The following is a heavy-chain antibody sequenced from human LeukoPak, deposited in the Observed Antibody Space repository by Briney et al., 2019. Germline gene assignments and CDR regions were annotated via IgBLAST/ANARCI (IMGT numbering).Heavy chain of an antibody. D-gene: IGHD3-10*01. CDR2: INPNSGGP. CDR3: PGANYYASGTYYPGY. J-gene: IGHJ4*02. CDR1: GYTFTGYY. V-gene: IGHV1-2*02. Sequence: ASVKVSCKASGYTFTGYYMHWVRQAPGQGLESMGWINPNSGGPNYAQKFQGRVTMTRDLSLSTAYMEMIRLGSDDAAVYYCPGANYYASGTYYPGYWGQGTLVTVSS.